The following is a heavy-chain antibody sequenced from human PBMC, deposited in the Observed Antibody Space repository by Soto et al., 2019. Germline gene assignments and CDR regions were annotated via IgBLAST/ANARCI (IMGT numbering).Heavy chain of an antibody. Sequence: ASVKVSCKASGYTFTGYYMHWVRQAPGQGLEWMGWINPNSGGTNYAQKFQGWVTMTRDTSISTAYMELSRLRSDDTAVYYCARELYYYGWGKNWFDPGGQGTLVTVS. D-gene: IGHD3-10*01. CDR2: INPNSGGT. CDR1: GYTFTGYY. V-gene: IGHV1-2*04. J-gene: IGHJ5*02. CDR3: ARELYYYGWGKNWFDP.